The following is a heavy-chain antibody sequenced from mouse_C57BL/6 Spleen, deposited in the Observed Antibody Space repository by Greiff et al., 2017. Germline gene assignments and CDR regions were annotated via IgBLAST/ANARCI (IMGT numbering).Heavy chain of an antibody. Sequence: VQLQQSGAELVKPGASVKLSCKASGYTFTSYWMQWVKQRPGQGLEWIGEIDPSDSYTNYNQKFKGKATLTVDTSSSTAYMQLSSLTSEDSAVYYCARYDGYSSLDYWGQGTTLTVSS. CDR3: ARYDGYSSLDY. D-gene: IGHD2-3*01. J-gene: IGHJ2*01. V-gene: IGHV1-50*01. CDR2: IDPSDSYT. CDR1: GYTFTSYW.